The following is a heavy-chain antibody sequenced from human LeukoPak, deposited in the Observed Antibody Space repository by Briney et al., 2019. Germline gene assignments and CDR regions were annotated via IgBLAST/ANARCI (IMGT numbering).Heavy chain of an antibody. CDR2: IYYSGST. V-gene: IGHV4-59*01. CDR1: GGSISSYY. J-gene: IGHJ4*02. Sequence: SETLSLTCTVSGGSISSYYWSWIRQPPGKGLEWIGYIYYSGSTNYNPSLKSRVTISVDTSKNQFSLKLSSVTPADTAVYYCPRESPYYDILTGYSLNFFAYCGQGTLVTVSS. D-gene: IGHD3-9*01. CDR3: PRESPYYDILTGYSLNFFAY.